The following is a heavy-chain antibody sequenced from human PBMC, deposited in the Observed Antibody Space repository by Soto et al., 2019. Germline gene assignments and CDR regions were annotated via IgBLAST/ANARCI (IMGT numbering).Heavy chain of an antibody. CDR1: GGSISSYC. V-gene: IGHV4-59*01. D-gene: IGHD6-13*01. CDR3: ARAPGQQVVPPDY. CDR2: IYYSGST. J-gene: IGHJ4*02. Sequence: PSETLSLPCTVSGGSISSYCWSWVRQPPGKGLGWVGSIYYSGSTNYNPSLKSRVTISVDTSKNQFSLKLSSVTAADTAVYYWARAPGQQVVPPDYWGQGTLVTVSS.